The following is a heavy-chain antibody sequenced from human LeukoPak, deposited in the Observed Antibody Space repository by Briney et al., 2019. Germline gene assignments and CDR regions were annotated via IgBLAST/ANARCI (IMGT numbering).Heavy chain of an antibody. Sequence: PSETLSLTCAVYGGSFSGYYWSWIRQPPGKGLEGIGEINHSGSTNYNPSLKSRVTISVDTSKNQFSLKLSSVTAADTAVYYCARQFLAPFNYYGSGSYYMDVWGKGTTVTISS. CDR1: GGSFSGYY. D-gene: IGHD3-10*01. V-gene: IGHV4-34*01. CDR2: INHSGST. CDR3: ARQFLAPFNYYGSGSYYMDV. J-gene: IGHJ6*03.